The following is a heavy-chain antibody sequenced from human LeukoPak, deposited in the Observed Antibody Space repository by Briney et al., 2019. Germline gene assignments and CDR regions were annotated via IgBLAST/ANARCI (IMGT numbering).Heavy chain of an antibody. J-gene: IGHJ4*02. D-gene: IGHD1-14*01. CDR3: ARTNRYAGGDRHFDY. CDR2: ISDRGST. V-gene: IGHV4-59*12. CDR1: GVSIRNYY. Sequence: SETLSLTCTVSGVSIRNYYWSWLRQPPGKGVEWIGYISDRGSTNYNASLKRRVTISGETCKKQCALKLISVTAADTAVYYCARTNRYAGGDRHFDYWGQGTLVTVSS.